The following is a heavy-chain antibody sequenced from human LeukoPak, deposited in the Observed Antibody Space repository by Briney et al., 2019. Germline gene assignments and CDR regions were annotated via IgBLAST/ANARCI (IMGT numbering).Heavy chain of an antibody. Sequence: SETLSLTCTVSGGSISSYYWSSIRQPPGKGLEWIGYIYYSGSTNYNPSLKSRVTISVDTSKNQFSLKLSSVTAADTAVYYCAAAYDSSGYYPYWGQGTLVTVSS. CDR3: AAAYDSSGYYPY. CDR1: GGSISSYY. D-gene: IGHD3-22*01. CDR2: IYYSGST. J-gene: IGHJ4*02. V-gene: IGHV4-59*08.